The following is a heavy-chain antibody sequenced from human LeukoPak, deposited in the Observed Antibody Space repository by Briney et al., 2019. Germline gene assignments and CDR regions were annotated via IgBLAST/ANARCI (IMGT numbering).Heavy chain of an antibody. V-gene: IGHV1-46*01. D-gene: IGHD1-26*01. Sequence: GASVKVSCKASGYTFTSYYMHWVRQAPGQGLEWMGIINPSGGSTSYAQKFQGRVTITADESTSTAYMELSSLRSEDAAVYYCARDLSAGGSGSYGYWGQGTLVTVSS. CDR3: ARDLSAGGSGSYGY. CDR1: GYTFTSYY. CDR2: INPSGGST. J-gene: IGHJ4*02.